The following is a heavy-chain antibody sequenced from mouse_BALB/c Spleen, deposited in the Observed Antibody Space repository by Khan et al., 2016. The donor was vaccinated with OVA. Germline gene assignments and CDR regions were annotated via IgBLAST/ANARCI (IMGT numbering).Heavy chain of an antibody. D-gene: IGHD1-1*01. V-gene: IGHV5-12-2*01. CDR2: ISHGGNRT. J-gene: IGHJ4*01. CDR3: ARPSTTEYDYGLDY. Sequence: EVELVESGGGLVQPGGSLKLSCAASGFTFSSYTMSWVRQTPEKRLEWVAFISHGGNRTYYPDSIKGRFTSSRDNAKNTLYLQMSSLKSEDTAMYYCARPSTTEYDYGLDYWGQGTSVTVSS. CDR1: GFTFSSYT.